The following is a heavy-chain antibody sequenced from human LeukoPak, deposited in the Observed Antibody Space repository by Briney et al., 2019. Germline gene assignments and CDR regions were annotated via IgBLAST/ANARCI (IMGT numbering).Heavy chain of an antibody. D-gene: IGHD2-8*01. V-gene: IGHV4-34*01. CDR1: GGSFSGYY. CDR3: ARVGVYCTNGVCSRFHYYYYMDV. Sequence: SETLSLTCAVYGGSFSGYYWSWIRQPPGKGLEWIGEINHSGSTNYNPSLKSRVTILVDTSKNQFSLKLSSVTAADTAVYYCARVGVYCTNGVCSRFHYYYYMDVWGKGTTVTVSS. J-gene: IGHJ6*03. CDR2: INHSGST.